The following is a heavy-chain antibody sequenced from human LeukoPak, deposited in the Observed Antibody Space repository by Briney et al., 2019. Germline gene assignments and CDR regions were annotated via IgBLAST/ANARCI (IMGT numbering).Heavy chain of an antibody. Sequence: SETLSLTCAVYGGSFSGYYWSWIRQPPGKGLEWIGEINHSGSTNYNPSLKSRVTISVDTSKNQFSLKLSSVTAADTAVYYCARGYSGYDFLPALWGQGTLVTASS. V-gene: IGHV4-34*01. D-gene: IGHD5-12*01. CDR3: ARGYSGYDFLPAL. CDR2: INHSGST. J-gene: IGHJ4*02. CDR1: GGSFSGYY.